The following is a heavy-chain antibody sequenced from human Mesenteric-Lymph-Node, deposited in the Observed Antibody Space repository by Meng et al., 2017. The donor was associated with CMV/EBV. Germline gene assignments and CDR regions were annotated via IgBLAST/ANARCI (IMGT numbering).Heavy chain of an antibody. CDR3: AKLGSPYSTTWYLFDY. D-gene: IGHD6-13*01. CDR1: GFTFDDYG. CDR2: IYSGGSST. V-gene: IGHV3-23*03. J-gene: IGHJ4*02. Sequence: GGSLRLSCAASGFTFDDYGMSWVRQAPGKGLEWVSVIYSGGSSTSYADSVKGRFTISRDNSKNTLYLQMNSLRADDTAVYYCAKLGSPYSTTWYLFDYWGQGTLVTVSS.